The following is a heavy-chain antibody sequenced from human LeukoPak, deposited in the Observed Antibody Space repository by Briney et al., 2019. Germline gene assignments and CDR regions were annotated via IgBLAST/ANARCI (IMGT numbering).Heavy chain of an antibody. CDR2: ISSSGSTI. Sequence: GGSLRLSCAASGFTFSDYYMNWIRQAPGKGLEWVSYISSSGSTIYYADSVKGRFTISRDNAKNSLYLQMNSLRAEDMAVYYCARRGPSGYRYMDVWGKGTTVTVSS. CDR3: ARRGPSGYRYMDV. J-gene: IGHJ6*03. CDR1: GFTFSDYY. V-gene: IGHV3-11*04. D-gene: IGHD5-18*01.